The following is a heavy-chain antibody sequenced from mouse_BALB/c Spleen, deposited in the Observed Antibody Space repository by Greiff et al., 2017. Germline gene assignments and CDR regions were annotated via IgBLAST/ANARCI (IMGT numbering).Heavy chain of an antibody. D-gene: IGHD1-1*01. J-gene: IGHJ4*01. CDR3: ARHYYGSSYAMDY. CDR2: INPYNGAT. V-gene: IGHV1-31*01. Sequence: VQLQQSGPELVKPGASVKISCKASGYSFTGYYMHWVKQSHVKSLEWIGRINPYNGATSYNQNFKDKASLTVDKSSSTAYMELHSLTSEDSAVYYCARHYYGSSYAMDYWGQGTSVTVSS. CDR1: GYSFTGYY.